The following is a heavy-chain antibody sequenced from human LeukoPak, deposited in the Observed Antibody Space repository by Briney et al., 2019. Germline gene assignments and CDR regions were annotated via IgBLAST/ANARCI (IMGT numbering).Heavy chain of an antibody. CDR1: GGSFSGYY. V-gene: IGHV4-34*01. CDR2: INHSGST. Sequence: SETLSLTCAVYGGSFSGYYCSWIRQPPGKGLEWIGEINHSGSTNYNPSLKSRVTISVDTSKNQFSLKLSSVTAADTAVYYCARHYYDSSGYYYGDYWGQGTLVTVSS. D-gene: IGHD3-22*01. CDR3: ARHYYDSSGYYYGDY. J-gene: IGHJ4*02.